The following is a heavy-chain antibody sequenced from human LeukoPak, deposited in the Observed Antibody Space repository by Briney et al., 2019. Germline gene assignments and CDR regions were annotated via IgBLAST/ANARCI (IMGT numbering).Heavy chain of an antibody. CDR2: ISGSGGST. CDR1: GFTFSSYS. CDR3: AKDPRNYDILTGYYTYDAFDI. Sequence: PGGSLRLSCAASGFTFSSYSMNWVRQAPGKGLEWVSAISGSGGSTYYADSVKGRFTISRDNSKNTLYLQMNSLRAEDTAVYYCAKDPRNYDILTGYYTYDAFDIWGQGTMVTVSS. D-gene: IGHD3-9*01. J-gene: IGHJ3*02. V-gene: IGHV3-23*01.